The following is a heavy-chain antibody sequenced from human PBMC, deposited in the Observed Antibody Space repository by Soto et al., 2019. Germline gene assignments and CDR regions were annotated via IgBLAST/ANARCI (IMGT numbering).Heavy chain of an antibody. V-gene: IGHV3-13*04. CDR2: IGTAGDT. CDR1: GFTFVSYD. D-gene: IGHD3-22*01. J-gene: IGHJ4*02. Sequence: WGSLRLSCSASGFTFVSYDIRFFRQGPGKGLEWVSAIGTAGDTNYAGSVKGRFTISRENAKNSLYLQMNSLRAGDTAIYFCARAIGPTLFDYWGQGTLVTVSS. CDR3: ARAIGPTLFDY.